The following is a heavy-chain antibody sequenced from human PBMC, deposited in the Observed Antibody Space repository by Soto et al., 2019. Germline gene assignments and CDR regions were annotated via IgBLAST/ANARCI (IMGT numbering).Heavy chain of an antibody. CDR2: IYYSGST. CDR1: GGSISSSSYY. Sequence: QLQLQESGPGLVKPSETLSLTCTVSGGSISSSSYYWGWIRQPPGKGLEWIGSIYYSGSTYYNPSLKSRVTIPVDTSKNQFSLKLSSVTAADTAVYYCARYFHCSGGSCYSDYYYYGMDVWGQGTTVTVSS. D-gene: IGHD2-15*01. V-gene: IGHV4-39*01. J-gene: IGHJ6*02. CDR3: ARYFHCSGGSCYSDYYYYGMDV.